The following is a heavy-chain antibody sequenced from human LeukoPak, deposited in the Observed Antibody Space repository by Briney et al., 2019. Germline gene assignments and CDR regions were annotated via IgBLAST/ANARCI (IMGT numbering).Heavy chain of an antibody. CDR1: GFTFSSYG. CDR2: IWYDGSNK. V-gene: IGHV3-33*01. D-gene: IGHD3-10*01. J-gene: IGHJ3*02. Sequence: GRSLRLSCAASGFTFSSYGMHWVRQAPGKGLEWLAVIWYDGSNKYYADSVKGRFTISRDNSKNTLYLQMNSLRAEDTAVYYCARGALWFGEYDAFDIWGQGTMVTVSS. CDR3: ARGALWFGEYDAFDI.